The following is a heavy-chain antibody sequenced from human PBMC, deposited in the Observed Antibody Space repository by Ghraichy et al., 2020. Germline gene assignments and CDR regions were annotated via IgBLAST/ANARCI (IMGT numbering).Heavy chain of an antibody. CDR2: INHSGST. CDR1: GGSFSGYY. V-gene: IGHV4-34*01. D-gene: IGHD3-22*01. J-gene: IGHJ4*02. Sequence: SETLSLTCAVYGGSFSGYYWSWIRQPPGKGLEWIGEINHSGSTNYNPSLKSRVTISVDTSKNQFSLKLSSVTAADTAVYYCARGLGDYYDSSGYPFWGQGTLVTVSS. CDR3: ARGLGDYYDSSGYPF.